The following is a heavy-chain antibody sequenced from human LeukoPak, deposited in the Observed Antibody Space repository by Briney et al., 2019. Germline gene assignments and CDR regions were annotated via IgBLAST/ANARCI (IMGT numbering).Heavy chain of an antibody. CDR3: ARDFLGRMVYYYYGMDV. D-gene: IGHD2-8*01. Sequence: QTGGSLRLSCTASGFTFNTYSMTWVRQAPGKGLEWVSYVSNSSRTIYYADSVKGRFTISRDNAKNSLYLQMNSLRAEDTAVYYCARDFLGRMVYYYYGMDVWGQGTTVTVSS. V-gene: IGHV3-48*04. CDR2: VSNSSRTI. CDR1: GFTFNTYS. J-gene: IGHJ6*02.